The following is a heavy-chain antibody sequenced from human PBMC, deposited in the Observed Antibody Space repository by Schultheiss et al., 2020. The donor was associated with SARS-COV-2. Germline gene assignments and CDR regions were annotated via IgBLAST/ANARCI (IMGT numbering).Heavy chain of an antibody. CDR3: ARGGGNYQGSGSYYVPHHYYYYMDV. D-gene: IGHD3-10*01. V-gene: IGHV4-59*04. Sequence: SETLSLTCTVSGGSISSYYWSWIRQPPGKGLEWVGSVSYSGSAFYNPSLRSRVTLSVDTSKKQFSLKLTSVTAADTAVYYCARGGGNYQGSGSYYVPHHYYYYMDVWGKATTVTVSS. CDR1: GGSISSYY. J-gene: IGHJ6*03. CDR2: VSYSGSA.